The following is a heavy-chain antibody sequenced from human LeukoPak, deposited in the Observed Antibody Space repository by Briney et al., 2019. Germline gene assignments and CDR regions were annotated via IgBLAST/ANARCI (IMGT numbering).Heavy chain of an antibody. Sequence: ASVKVSCKASGGTFSSYAISWVRQAPGQGLEWMGGIIPIFGTANYAQKFQGRVTITADKSTSTVYMELSSLRSEDTAVYYCARARGSYSQSLDYWGQGTLVTVSS. CDR1: GGTFSSYA. CDR3: ARARGSYSQSLDY. D-gene: IGHD1-26*01. V-gene: IGHV1-69*06. J-gene: IGHJ4*02. CDR2: IIPIFGTA.